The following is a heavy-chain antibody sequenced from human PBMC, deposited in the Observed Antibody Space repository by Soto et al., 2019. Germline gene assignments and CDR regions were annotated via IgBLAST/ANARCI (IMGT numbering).Heavy chain of an antibody. J-gene: IGHJ4*02. CDR1: GRSFSGYY. Sequence: NPSETLSLTCTVYGRSFSGYYWTWIRQPPGKGPEWIGEINHSGSTNYNPPLKSRVTISVDTSKNQFSLKLSSVTAADTAVYYCARGHSTQRWLSNYPRFEYWGQGTPVTVSS. CDR3: ARGHSTQRWLSNYPRFEY. CDR2: INHSGST. V-gene: IGHV4-34*01. D-gene: IGHD5-12*01.